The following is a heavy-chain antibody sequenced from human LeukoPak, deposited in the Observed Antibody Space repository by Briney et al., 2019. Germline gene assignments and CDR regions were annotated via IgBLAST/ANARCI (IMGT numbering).Heavy chain of an antibody. CDR2: IWYDGSNK. D-gene: IGHD1-26*01. Sequence: HPGGSLRLSCAASGFTFSSYGMHWARQAPGKGLEWVAVIWYDGSNKYYADSVKGRFTISRDNSKNTLYLQMNSLRAEDTAVYYCAREGAESAGTYFDYWGQGTLVTVSS. V-gene: IGHV3-33*01. CDR1: GFTFSSYG. CDR3: AREGAESAGTYFDY. J-gene: IGHJ4*02.